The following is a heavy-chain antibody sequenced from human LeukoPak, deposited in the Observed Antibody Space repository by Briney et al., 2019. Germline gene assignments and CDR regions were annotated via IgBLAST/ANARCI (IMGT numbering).Heavy chain of an antibody. CDR1: GFTFSTYA. V-gene: IGHV3-23*01. Sequence: PGGSLRLSCAASGFTFSTYAITWVRQAPGKGLEWVSSIGTSFDTYYADSVRGRFTTSRENPRNTLYLQMNSLSVEDTATYYCAKGGIGERGSTDAWGQGTLVTVSS. CDR2: IGTSFDT. CDR3: AKGGIGERGSTDA. J-gene: IGHJ5*02. D-gene: IGHD3-3*01.